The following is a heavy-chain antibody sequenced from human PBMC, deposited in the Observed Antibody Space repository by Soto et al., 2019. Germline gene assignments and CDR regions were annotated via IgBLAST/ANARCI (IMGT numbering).Heavy chain of an antibody. V-gene: IGHV3-33*01. J-gene: IGHJ4*02. Sequence: GGSLRLSCAASGFTFSSYGMHWVRQAPGKGLEWVAVIWYDGSNKYYADSVKGRFTISRDNSKNTLYLQMNSLRAEDTAVYYCARDTDVDTAMVTGPPSGYWGQGTLVTVSS. D-gene: IGHD5-18*01. CDR3: ARDTDVDTAMVTGPPSGY. CDR1: GFTFSSYG. CDR2: IWYDGSNK.